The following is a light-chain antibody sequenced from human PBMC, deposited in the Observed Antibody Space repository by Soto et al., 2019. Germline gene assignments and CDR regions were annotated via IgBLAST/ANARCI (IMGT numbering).Light chain of an antibody. Sequence: AIRMTQSPSSLSASTGDRVTITCRASQGISSYLAWYQQKPGKAPKLLIYAASTLQSGVPSRFSGSGSGTXXXXXIXCLQSEDFATYYCQQYYSYPLTFGQGTRLEIK. CDR3: QQYYSYPLT. V-gene: IGKV1-8*01. CDR1: QGISSY. J-gene: IGKJ5*01. CDR2: AAS.